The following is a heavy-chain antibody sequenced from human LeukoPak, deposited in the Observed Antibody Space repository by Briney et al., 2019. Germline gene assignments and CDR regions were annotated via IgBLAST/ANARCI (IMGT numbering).Heavy chain of an antibody. CDR3: ARFGGLNAFDI. V-gene: IGHV4-59*01. CDR1: GGSISSYY. Sequence: PSETLSLTCTVSGGSISSYYWSWIRQPPGKGLEWIGYIYYSGSTNYNPSLKSRVTISVDTSKNQFSLKLSSVTAADTAVYYCARFGGLNAFDIWGQGTMVTVSS. CDR2: IYYSGST. D-gene: IGHD3-16*01. J-gene: IGHJ3*02.